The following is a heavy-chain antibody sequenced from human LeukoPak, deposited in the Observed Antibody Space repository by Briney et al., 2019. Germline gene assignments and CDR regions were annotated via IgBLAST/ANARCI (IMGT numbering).Heavy chain of an antibody. Sequence: SQTLPLTCTVSGGSISSGNYYGSWIRQHPGKGLEWIGYIYYSGSTYYNPYLKSQVTMSVDTFNNQFSLKLSSVTAADTAVYYCASGHYGDHAYWGQGTLVTVSS. D-gene: IGHD4-17*01. J-gene: IGHJ4*02. V-gene: IGHV4-31*01. CDR1: GGSISSGNYY. CDR2: IYYSGST. CDR3: ASGHYGDHAY.